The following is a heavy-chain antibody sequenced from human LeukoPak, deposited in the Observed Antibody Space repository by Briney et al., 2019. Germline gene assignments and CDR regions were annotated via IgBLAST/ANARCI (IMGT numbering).Heavy chain of an antibody. CDR2: IWYDGSNK. V-gene: IGHV3-33*01. CDR3: ARGVDYYENSGTIDY. J-gene: IGHJ4*02. Sequence: GGSLRLSCTASGFTFSDYGMHWVRQPPGKGLEWVAIIWYDGSNKTYEDSVKGRFTISRDNSKNTLYLQMNSLRAEDTAVYYCARGVDYYENSGTIDYWGQGTLVTVSS. D-gene: IGHD3-22*01. CDR1: GFTFSDYG.